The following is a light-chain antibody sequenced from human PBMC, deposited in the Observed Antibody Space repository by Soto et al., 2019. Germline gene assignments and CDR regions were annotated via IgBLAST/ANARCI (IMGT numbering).Light chain of an antibody. CDR3: QKCGSAPLT. CDR1: QDISNY. CDR2: SAS. V-gene: IGKV1-27*01. J-gene: IGKJ1*01. Sequence: DIQMTQSPSSLSASVGDRVTITCRASQDISNYLAWYQQKPGKVPKLLIYSASTLQSGVPSRFSGSASATDFTLTISSLEPEDVATYYCQKCGSAPLTFGQGTKVDIK.